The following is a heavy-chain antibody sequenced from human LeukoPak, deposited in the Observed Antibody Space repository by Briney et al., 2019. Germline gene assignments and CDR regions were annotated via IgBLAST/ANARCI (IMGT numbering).Heavy chain of an antibody. CDR3: ARSGTKTNGFDY. J-gene: IGHJ4*02. D-gene: IGHD2-8*01. CDR1: GGSISTYY. CDR2: IYYSGST. V-gene: IGHV4-59*01. Sequence: PSETLSLTCTVSGGSISTYYWGWIRQPPGKGLEWIGYIYYSGSTNYSPSLQSRVTISVDTSRNQFSLRLSSVTAADTAMYYCARSGTKTNGFDYWGQGTLVTVSS.